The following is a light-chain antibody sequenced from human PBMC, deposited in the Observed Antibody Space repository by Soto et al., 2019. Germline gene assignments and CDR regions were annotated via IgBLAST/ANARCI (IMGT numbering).Light chain of an antibody. J-gene: IGLJ1*01. CDR2: EVS. CDR3: SSYAGSHNLGFV. Sequence: QTVLTQPPSATGSPAQAVTILSNENNTVAGDHTHVSCFQQHPVNAPKLMISEVSNRPSGVPDRFSGSKSGNTASLTVSGLHAEDEADYYCSSYAGSHNLGFVFGTGTKVTVL. CDR1: NTVAGDHTH. V-gene: IGLV2-8*01.